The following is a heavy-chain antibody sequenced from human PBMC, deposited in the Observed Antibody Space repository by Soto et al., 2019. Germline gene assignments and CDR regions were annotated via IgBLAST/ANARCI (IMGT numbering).Heavy chain of an antibody. Sequence: PGGSLRLSCAASGFTFSSYTMNWVRQAPGMGLEWVSSIDISSSNMYYGDSVKGRFTISRDNAKNSLHLQMSSLRAEDTAVYYCATYGSSNWFESWGQGTLVTV. V-gene: IGHV3-21*01. D-gene: IGHD6-6*01. CDR3: ATYGSSNWFES. CDR1: GFTFSSYT. J-gene: IGHJ5*01. CDR2: IDISSSNM.